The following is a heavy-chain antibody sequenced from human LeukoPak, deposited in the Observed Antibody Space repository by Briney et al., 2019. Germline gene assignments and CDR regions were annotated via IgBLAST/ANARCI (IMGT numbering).Heavy chain of an antibody. CDR3: TRDTFGFHDY. D-gene: IGHD3-10*01. CDR2: IRYDGSNK. J-gene: IGHJ4*02. V-gene: IGHV3-30*02. CDR1: GFTFSSYG. Sequence: GGSLRLSCAASGFTFSSYGMHWVRQAPGKGLEWVAFIRYDGSNKYYADSVKGRFTISRDNAKNTLYLQMNSLRADDTAVYYCTRDTFGFHDYWGQGTLVTVSS.